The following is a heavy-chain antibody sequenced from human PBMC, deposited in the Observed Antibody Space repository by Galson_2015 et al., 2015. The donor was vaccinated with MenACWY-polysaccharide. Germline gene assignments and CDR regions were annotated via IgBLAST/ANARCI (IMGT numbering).Heavy chain of an antibody. CDR3: ANPGLSTGRSSDVDY. CDR1: GFTFHSYT. CDR2: ISGSGAST. Sequence: SLRLSCAASGFTFHSYTMSWVRQAPWKGLEWVSAISGSGASTYYADSVKGRFTISRDNSKNMLYLQMNSLRAEDTAVYYCANPGLSTGRSSDVDYWGQGTLVTVSS. J-gene: IGHJ4*02. D-gene: IGHD4-17*01. V-gene: IGHV3-23*01.